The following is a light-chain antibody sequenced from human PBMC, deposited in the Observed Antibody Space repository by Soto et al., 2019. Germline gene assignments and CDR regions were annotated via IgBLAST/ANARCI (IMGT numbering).Light chain of an antibody. CDR3: SSYTSSSTLYV. V-gene: IGLV2-14*01. CDR1: SSDVGGYNY. J-gene: IGLJ1*01. Sequence: QSVLTQPASVSGSPGQSITISCTGTSSDVGGYNYVSWYQQYPGKAPKLMIYDVSNRPSGVSNRFSGSKSDNTASLTISGLQAEDEADYYCSSYTSSSTLYVFGTGTKLTVL. CDR2: DVS.